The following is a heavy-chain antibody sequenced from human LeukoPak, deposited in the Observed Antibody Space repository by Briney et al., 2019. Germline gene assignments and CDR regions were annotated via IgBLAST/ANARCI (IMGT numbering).Heavy chain of an antibody. V-gene: IGHV3-9*01. D-gene: IGHD6-19*01. CDR3: AKEIKAVAGTNYYYYGMDV. CDR1: GFTFDDYA. Sequence: GGSLRLSCAASGFTFDDYAMHWVRQAPGKGLEWVSSISWNTGSIGYADSVKGRFNISRDNAKNSLYPQMDSLRAEDTALYYCAKEIKAVAGTNYYYYGMDVWGQGTKVTVSS. J-gene: IGHJ6*02. CDR2: ISWNTGSI.